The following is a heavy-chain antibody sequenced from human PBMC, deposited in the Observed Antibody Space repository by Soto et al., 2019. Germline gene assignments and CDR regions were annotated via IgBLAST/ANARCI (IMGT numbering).Heavy chain of an antibody. CDR3: VTEYYYYDITY. Sequence: PGGSLRLSCAASGFNFNYYAMHWVRQTPGKGLDWVAVLSYDGSFEYYGDSVKGRFTISRDNSNNPVSLQMNSLRAEDTAVYYCVTEYYYYDITYWGQGTLVTVSS. D-gene: IGHD3-22*01. CDR1: GFNFNYYA. J-gene: IGHJ4*02. CDR2: LSYDGSFE. V-gene: IGHV3-30-3*01.